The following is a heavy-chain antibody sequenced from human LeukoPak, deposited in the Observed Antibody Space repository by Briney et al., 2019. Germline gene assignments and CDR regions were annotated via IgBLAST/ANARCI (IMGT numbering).Heavy chain of an antibody. D-gene: IGHD3-22*01. Sequence: ASVKVSCKASGCTFTGYYMHWVRQAPGQGLEWMGRINPNSGGTNYAQKFQGRVTMTRDTSISTAYMELSRLRSDDTAVYYCARDYYDSSGYWVDDYWGQGTLVTVSS. CDR2: INPNSGGT. CDR1: GCTFTGYY. CDR3: ARDYYDSSGYWVDDY. J-gene: IGHJ4*02. V-gene: IGHV1-2*06.